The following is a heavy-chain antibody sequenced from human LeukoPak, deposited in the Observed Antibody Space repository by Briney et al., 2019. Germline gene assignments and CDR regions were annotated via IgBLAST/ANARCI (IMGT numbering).Heavy chain of an antibody. CDR3: AKMPLLMVYAIYNY. Sequence: GGSLRLSCAASGFTFSSYAMSWVRQAPGKGLEWVSAISASGGSTYYADSVKGRFTISRDNSKNTLYLQMNSLRAEDTAVYYCAKMPLLMVYAIYNYWGQGTLVTVSS. CDR2: ISASGGST. J-gene: IGHJ4*02. V-gene: IGHV3-23*01. CDR1: GFTFSSYA. D-gene: IGHD2-8*01.